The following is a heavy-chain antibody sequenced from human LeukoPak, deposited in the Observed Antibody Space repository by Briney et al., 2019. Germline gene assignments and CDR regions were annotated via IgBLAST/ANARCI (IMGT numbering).Heavy chain of an antibody. CDR3: ARLQVLLWFGEPRGLLDY. D-gene: IGHD3-10*01. V-gene: IGHV5-51*01. J-gene: IGHJ4*02. CDR2: IYPGDSDT. CDR1: GYSFTSYW. Sequence: GESLKISCKGSGYSFTSYWIGWVRQMPGKGLEWMGIIYPGDSDTRYSPSFQGQVTISADKSISTAYLQWSSLKASDTAMYYCARLQVLLWFGEPRGLLDYWGQGTLVTVSS.